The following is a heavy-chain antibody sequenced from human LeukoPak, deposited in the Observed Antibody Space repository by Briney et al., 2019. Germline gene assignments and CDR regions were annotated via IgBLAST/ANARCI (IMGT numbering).Heavy chain of an antibody. CDR3: ARLHYGDPTSWFDP. D-gene: IGHD2-21*02. V-gene: IGHV4-59*08. CDR1: GGSINSYY. Sequence: SETLSLTCTVSGGSINSYYWSWIRQPPGKGLECIGYMYNSGLTNYNPSLKSRVATSVDTSKNQFSLRLSSVTAADTAVYYCARLHYGDPTSWFDPWGQGTLVTVSS. J-gene: IGHJ5*02. CDR2: MYNSGLT.